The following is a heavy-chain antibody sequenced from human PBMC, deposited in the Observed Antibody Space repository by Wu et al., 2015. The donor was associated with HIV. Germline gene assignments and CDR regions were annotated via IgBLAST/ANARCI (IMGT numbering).Heavy chain of an antibody. CDR3: ARVAVAGTDYNWFRP. J-gene: IGHJ5*02. Sequence: QVQLVQSGAEVKKPGSSVKVSCKASGGTFSSYAISWVRQAPGQGLEWMGRIIPIFGTANYAQKFQGRVTITADESTSTAYMELSRLRSDDTAVYYCARVAVAGTDYNWFRPLGPGNPGSTVSS. D-gene: IGHD6-19*01. CDR2: IIPIFGTA. V-gene: IGHV1-69*13. CDR1: GGTFSSYA.